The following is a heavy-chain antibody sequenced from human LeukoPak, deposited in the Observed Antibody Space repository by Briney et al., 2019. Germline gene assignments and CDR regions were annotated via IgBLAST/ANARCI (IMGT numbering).Heavy chain of an antibody. CDR2: IYHSGST. V-gene: IGHV4-39*07. D-gene: IGHD3-22*01. CDR3: ARVGYYYDSSGYWKSYYFDY. CDR1: GGSISSSSYY. Sequence: ASETLSLTCTVSGGSISSSSYYWGWIRQPPGKGLEWIGSIYHSGSTYYNPSLKSRVTISVDTSKNQFSLKLSSVTAADTAVYYCARVGYYYDSSGYWKSYYFDYWGQGTLVTVSS. J-gene: IGHJ4*02.